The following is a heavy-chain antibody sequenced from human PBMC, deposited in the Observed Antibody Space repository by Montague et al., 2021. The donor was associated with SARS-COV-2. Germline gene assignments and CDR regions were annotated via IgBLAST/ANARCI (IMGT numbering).Heavy chain of an antibody. Sequence: SETLSLTCIVSGGSTNYYYWSWIRQSPGKGLEWIGYMYCSGSTNYNPSLKSRVTMSIDRSKNQFSLKLRSVTAADTAVYYCARVARYCTNGVCQTYYYYGLDVWGQGTTVTVSS. J-gene: IGHJ6*02. CDR3: ARVARYCTNGVCQTYYYYGLDV. CDR1: GGSTNYYY. V-gene: IGHV4-59*01. CDR2: MYCSGST. D-gene: IGHD2-8*01.